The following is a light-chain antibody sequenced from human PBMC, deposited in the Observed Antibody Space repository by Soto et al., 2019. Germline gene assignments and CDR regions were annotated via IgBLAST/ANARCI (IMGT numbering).Light chain of an antibody. Sequence: DIQITQSPSTVSASVGDRVTITCRASQSISKWLAWYQQKPGKAPKLLIYKASNLKSEVPSRFSGSGSGTDFTLTISSLEPEDFAVYYCQQRSNWPITFGQGTRLEIK. CDR2: KAS. CDR1: QSISKW. CDR3: QQRSNWPIT. J-gene: IGKJ5*01. V-gene: IGKV1-5*03.